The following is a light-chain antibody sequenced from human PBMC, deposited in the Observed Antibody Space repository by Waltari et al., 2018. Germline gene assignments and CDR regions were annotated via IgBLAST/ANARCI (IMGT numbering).Light chain of an antibody. CDR1: PRVSSH. CDR2: GAS. V-gene: IGKV3-15*01. Sequence: EIVMTQSPATLSVSPGERATLSCRASPRVSSHLAWYQQKPGQAPRLLIYGASTRATGIPARFSGSGSGTEFTLTISSLQSEDFAVYYCQQYNNWPPVGYTFGQGTKLEIK. J-gene: IGKJ2*01. CDR3: QQYNNWPPVGYT.